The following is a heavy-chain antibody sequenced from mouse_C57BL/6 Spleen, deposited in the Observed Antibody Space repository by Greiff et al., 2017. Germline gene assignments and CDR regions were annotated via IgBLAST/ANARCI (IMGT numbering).Heavy chain of an antibody. Sequence: EVQGVESGGGLVKPGGSLKLSCAASGFTFSDYGMHWVRQAPEKGLEWVAYISSGSSTIYYADTVKGRFTISRDNAKNTLFLQMTSLRSEETAMYYCARRAIYDGYPFDYWGQGTTLTVSS. CDR3: ARRAIYDGYPFDY. CDR1: GFTFSDYG. J-gene: IGHJ2*01. D-gene: IGHD2-3*01. V-gene: IGHV5-17*01. CDR2: ISSGSSTI.